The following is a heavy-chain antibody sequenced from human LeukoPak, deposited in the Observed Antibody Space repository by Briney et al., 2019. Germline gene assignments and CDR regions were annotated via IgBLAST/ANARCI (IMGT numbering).Heavy chain of an antibody. J-gene: IGHJ4*02. V-gene: IGHV4-59*08. CDR1: GGSISSYY. CDR3: ARGRGAELDY. D-gene: IGHD3-10*01. Sequence: SETLSLTCTVSGGSISSYYWSWFRQPPGKGLEWIGYIYYSGSTNYNPSLKSRVTISVDTSKNQFSLKLSSVTAADTAVYYCARGRGAELDYWGQGTLVTVSS. CDR2: IYYSGST.